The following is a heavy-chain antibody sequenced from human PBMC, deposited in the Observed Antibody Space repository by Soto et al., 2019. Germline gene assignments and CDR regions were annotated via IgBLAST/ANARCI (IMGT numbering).Heavy chain of an antibody. CDR2: ISSSGSTI. J-gene: IGHJ6*03. CDR1: GFTFSDYY. Sequence: QVQLVESGGGLVKPGGSLRLSCAASGFTFSDYYMSWIRQAPGKGLEWVSYISSSGSTIYYADSVKGRFTISRDNAKNSLYLQMNSLRAEDTAVYYCARDGGLTYSDFWSGYSLDPYYMDVWGKGTTVTVSS. D-gene: IGHD3-3*01. V-gene: IGHV3-11*01. CDR3: ARDGGLTYSDFWSGYSLDPYYMDV.